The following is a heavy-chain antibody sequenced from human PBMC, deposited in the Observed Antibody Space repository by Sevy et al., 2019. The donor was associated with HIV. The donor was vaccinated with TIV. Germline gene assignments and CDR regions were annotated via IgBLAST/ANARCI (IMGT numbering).Heavy chain of an antibody. Sequence: GGSLRLSCTASGFTFSRYWMSWVRQAPGKGLEWVVNIKEDGSEKNYVDSVKGRFTISRDNADDSLFLQMSSLRAEDTAVYYCASLFTGSGTYYNIAFDTWGQGTMATVSS. J-gene: IGHJ3*02. CDR3: ASLFTGSGTYYNIAFDT. V-gene: IGHV3-7*03. CDR1: GFTFSRYW. CDR2: IKEDGSEK. D-gene: IGHD3-10*01.